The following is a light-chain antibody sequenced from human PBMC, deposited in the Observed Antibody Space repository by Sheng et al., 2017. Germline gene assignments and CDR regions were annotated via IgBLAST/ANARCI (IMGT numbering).Light chain of an antibody. CDR3: QQYDTSPVT. J-gene: IGKJ5*01. CDR1: RSVYSNY. V-gene: IGKV3-20*01. CDR2: GS. Sequence: EMVLTQSPGTLSLSPGERATLSCRASRSVYSNYLAWFQQKPGQAPRLLMSGSSRATGIPDRFSGGGSGADFTLNISRLEPEDFAVYYCQQYDTSPVTFGQGTRLEIK.